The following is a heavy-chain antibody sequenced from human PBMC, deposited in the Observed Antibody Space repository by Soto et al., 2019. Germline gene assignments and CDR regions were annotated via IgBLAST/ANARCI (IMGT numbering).Heavy chain of an antibody. CDR2: ISSSSSYI. V-gene: IGHV3-21*01. CDR1: GFTFSSYS. D-gene: IGHD3-10*01. Sequence: PGGSLRLSCAASGFTFSSYSMNWVRQAPGKGLEWVSSISSSSSYIYYADSVKGRFTISRDNAKNSLYLQMNSLRAEDTAVYYCARTTRPANRRGFGELLYSDWFDPWGQGTLVPVSS. CDR3: ARTTRPANRRGFGELLYSDWFDP. J-gene: IGHJ5*02.